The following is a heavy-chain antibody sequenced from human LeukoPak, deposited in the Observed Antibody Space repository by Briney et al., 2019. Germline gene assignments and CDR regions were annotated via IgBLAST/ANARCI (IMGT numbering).Heavy chain of an antibody. CDR3: ARGSIAAGNVFDC. Sequence: SQTLSLTCAISGDNVSSNSAAWNWIRQSPSRGLEWLGWTYYRSKWYNDYAVSVKSRITFNPDTSKNQFSLQLNSVTPEDTAMYFCARGSIAAGNVFDCWGQGALVTVSS. J-gene: IGHJ4*02. V-gene: IGHV6-1*01. D-gene: IGHD6-25*01. CDR2: TYYRSKWYN. CDR1: GDNVSSNSAA.